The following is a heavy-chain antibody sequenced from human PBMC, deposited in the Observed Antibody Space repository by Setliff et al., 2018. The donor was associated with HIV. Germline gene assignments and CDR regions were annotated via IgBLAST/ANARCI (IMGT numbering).Heavy chain of an antibody. V-gene: IGHV4-34*01. D-gene: IGHD2-2*01. CDR2: INHSGST. CDR3: AAWGPRYTYAPFFFDS. Sequence: PSETLSLTCAVYNGSFSGYYWTWIRQPPGKGLEWIGEINHSGSTNYSPSLKSRVTISVDASKNQFSLRLSSVTAADMAVYYCAAWGPRYTYAPFFFDSWGQGTLVTVSS. CDR1: NGSFSGYY. J-gene: IGHJ4*02.